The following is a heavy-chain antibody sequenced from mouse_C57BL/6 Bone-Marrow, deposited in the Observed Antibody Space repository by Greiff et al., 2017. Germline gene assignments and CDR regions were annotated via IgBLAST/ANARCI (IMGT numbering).Heavy chain of an antibody. J-gene: IGHJ4*01. Sequence: VQLQQSGAELVRPGASVKLSCTASGFNIKDDYMHWVKQRPEQGLEWIGWIDPENGDTEYASKFQGKATITADTSSNTAYLQLSSLTSEDTAVYYCTLFYYYGSSHNYYAMDYWGQGTSVTVSS. CDR3: TLFYYYGSSHNYYAMDY. CDR2: IDPENGDT. V-gene: IGHV14-4*01. CDR1: GFNIKDDY. D-gene: IGHD1-1*01.